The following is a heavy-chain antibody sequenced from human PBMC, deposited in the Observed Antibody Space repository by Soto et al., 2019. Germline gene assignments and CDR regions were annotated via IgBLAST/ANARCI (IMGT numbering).Heavy chain of an antibody. CDR1: GYTFTSYD. J-gene: IGHJ6*03. CDR2: MNPNSGNT. CDR3: ARGGADYYYGSGSYYNPSKYYYYYYMDV. V-gene: IGHV1-8*01. Sequence: GASVKVSCKASGYTFTSYDINWVRQATGQGLEWMGWMNPNSGNTGYAQKFQGRVTMTRNTSISTAYMELSSLRSEDTAVYYCARGGADYYYGSGSYYNPSKYYYYYYMDVWGKGTTVTVSS. D-gene: IGHD3-10*01.